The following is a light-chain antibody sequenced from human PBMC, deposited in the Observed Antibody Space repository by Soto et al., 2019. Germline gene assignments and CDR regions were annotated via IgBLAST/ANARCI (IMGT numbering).Light chain of an antibody. J-gene: IGKJ4*01. V-gene: IGKV3-20*01. Sequence: EIVLTQSPGTLSLSPGERATLSCRASQSVSSTYLAWYQQKPGQAPRLLIYGASSRATGIPDRFSGSGSGTYFTITISRLEPEDFAVYYCQHYGSLVLTFGGGTKVEIK. CDR3: QHYGSLVLT. CDR2: GAS. CDR1: QSVSSTY.